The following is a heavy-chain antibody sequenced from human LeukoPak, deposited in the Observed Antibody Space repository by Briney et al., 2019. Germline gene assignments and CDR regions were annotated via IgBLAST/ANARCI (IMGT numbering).Heavy chain of an antibody. Sequence: GGSLRLSCAASGFTFTNYAIHWVRQAPGKGLEWVAVISYDGSNKYYADSVKGRFTISRDNSKNTLYLQMNSLRAEDTAVYYCAKVFDYWEYYFDYWGQGTLVTVSS. CDR2: ISYDGSNK. CDR3: AKVFDYWEYYFDY. D-gene: IGHD3-9*01. CDR1: GFTFTNYA. J-gene: IGHJ4*02. V-gene: IGHV3-30*04.